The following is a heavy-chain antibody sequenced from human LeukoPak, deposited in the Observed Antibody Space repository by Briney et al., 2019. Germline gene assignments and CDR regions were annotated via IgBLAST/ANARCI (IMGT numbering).Heavy chain of an antibody. V-gene: IGHV3-21*01. CDR1: GFTFSSYS. CDR3: ARDHYDIPQTFDP. Sequence: TGGSLRLSCAASGFTFSSYSMNWVRQAPGKGLEWVSSISSSSSYIYYADSVKGRFTISRDNAKNSLYLQMNSLRAEGTAVYYCARDHYDIPQTFDPWGQGTLVTVSS. CDR2: ISSSSSYI. D-gene: IGHD3-9*01. J-gene: IGHJ5*02.